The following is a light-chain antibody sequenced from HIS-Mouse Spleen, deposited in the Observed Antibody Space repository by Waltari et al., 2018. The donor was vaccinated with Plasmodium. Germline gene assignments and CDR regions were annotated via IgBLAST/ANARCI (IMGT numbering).Light chain of an antibody. CDR3: QSDDSSNVV. CDR1: SGSIASNY. Sequence: NFMLTQPHSVSESPGKTVTISCTRSSGSIASNYVQWYQQRPGSAPTTVIYEDNQRPSGALVRFSGSTDRSSSAAARTSAGLTTEDEADYYCQSDDSSNVVFGGGTKLTVL. CDR2: EDN. V-gene: IGLV6-57*04. J-gene: IGLJ2*01.